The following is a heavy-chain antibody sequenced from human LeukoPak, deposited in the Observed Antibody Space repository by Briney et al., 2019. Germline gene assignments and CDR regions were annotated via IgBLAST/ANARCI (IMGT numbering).Heavy chain of an antibody. Sequence: GGSLRLSCAASGFTVSSNYMSWVRQAPGKGLEWVSVIYSGGSTYYADSVKGRFTISRDNSKNTLYLQMNSLRAEDTAVYYCARGPNSGYDCRGPLDYWGQGTLVTVSS. D-gene: IGHD5-12*01. CDR2: IYSGGST. V-gene: IGHV3-53*01. CDR1: GFTVSSNY. J-gene: IGHJ4*02. CDR3: ARGPNSGYDCRGPLDY.